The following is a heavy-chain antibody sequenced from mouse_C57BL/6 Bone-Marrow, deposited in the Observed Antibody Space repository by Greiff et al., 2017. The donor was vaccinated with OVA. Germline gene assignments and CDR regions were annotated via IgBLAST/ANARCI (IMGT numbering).Heavy chain of an antibody. V-gene: IGHV5-6*01. J-gene: IGHJ4*01. CDR1: GFTFSSYG. Sequence: DVQLVESGGDLVKPGGSLKLSCAASGFTFSSYGMSWVRQTPDKRLEWVATISSGGSYTYYPDSVKGRFTISRDNAKNTLYLQMSSLKSEDTAMYYCASLWSYYYAMDYWGQGTSVTVSS. CDR3: ASLWSYYYAMDY. CDR2: ISSGGSYT. D-gene: IGHD1-1*02.